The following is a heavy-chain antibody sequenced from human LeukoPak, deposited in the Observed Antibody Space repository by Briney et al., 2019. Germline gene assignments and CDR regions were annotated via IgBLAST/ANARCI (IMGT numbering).Heavy chain of an antibody. CDR1: GGSFSGYY. V-gene: IGHV4-34*01. Sequence: PSETLSLTCAVYGGSFSGYYWSWIRQPPGKGLEWIGEINHSGSTNYNPSLKSRVTISVGTSKNQFSLKLSSVTAADTAVYYCARGYSGYDYPLYYYYYMDVWGKGTTVTVSS. J-gene: IGHJ6*03. D-gene: IGHD5-12*01. CDR2: INHSGST. CDR3: ARGYSGYDYPLYYYYYMDV.